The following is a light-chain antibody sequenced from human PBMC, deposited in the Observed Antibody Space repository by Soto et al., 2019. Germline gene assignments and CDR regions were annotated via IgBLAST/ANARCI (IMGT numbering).Light chain of an antibody. CDR1: QDVSSW. Sequence: DIQVTQSPPSVSASVGDRVTITCRTSQDVSSWLAWYQQKPGKAPELLIYSASTLQTGVPSRFSGSGSGTDFTLTISSLQPEDFATYYCQPANSFPLTFGGGTKVDIK. V-gene: IGKV1-12*01. CDR2: SAS. CDR3: QPANSFPLT. J-gene: IGKJ4*01.